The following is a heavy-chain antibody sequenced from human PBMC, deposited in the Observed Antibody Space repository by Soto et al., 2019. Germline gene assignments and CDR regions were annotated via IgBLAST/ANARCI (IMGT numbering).Heavy chain of an antibody. D-gene: IGHD1-26*01. Sequence: VQMVQSGAEVKEPGSSVKVSCTNSGDTFSHYVMSWVRQAPGQGLEWMGSLAPISGSPNYAERFEGRLTISADAGTSTMYMELRSLKYDDTAVYYCARIGVGSIRRGQGTMVTVAS. CDR1: GDTFSHYV. CDR2: LAPISGSP. CDR3: ARIGVGSIR. J-gene: IGHJ3*01. V-gene: IGHV1-69*18.